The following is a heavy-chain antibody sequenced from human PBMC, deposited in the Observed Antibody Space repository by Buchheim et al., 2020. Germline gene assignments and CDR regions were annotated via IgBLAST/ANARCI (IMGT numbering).Heavy chain of an antibody. V-gene: IGHV3-48*01. CDR1: GFIFSSYS. CDR2: ISSSSSTI. J-gene: IGHJ4*02. CDR3: ARDSLGATGWDYFDY. D-gene: IGHD1-26*01. Sequence: EVQLVESGGGLVQPGGSLRLSCTASGFIFSSYSMNWVRQAPGKGLEWVSYISSSSSTIYYADSVKDRFTISRDNAKNSLYLQMNSLRAEDTAVYYCARDSLGATGWDYFDYWGQGTL.